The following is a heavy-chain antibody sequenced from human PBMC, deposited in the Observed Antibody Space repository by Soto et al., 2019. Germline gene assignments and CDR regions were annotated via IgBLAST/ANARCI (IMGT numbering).Heavy chain of an antibody. J-gene: IGHJ4*02. D-gene: IGHD7-27*01. CDR3: ARDAALGGNFVY. Sequence: TLSLTCTVSGGSISSGGYYWSWIRQHPGKGLEWIGYIYYSGSTYYNPSLKSRVTISVDTSKSQFSLKLSSVTAADTAVYYWARDAALGGNFVYWGQGTLDTVSS. CDR1: GGSISSGGYY. V-gene: IGHV4-31*03. CDR2: IYYSGST.